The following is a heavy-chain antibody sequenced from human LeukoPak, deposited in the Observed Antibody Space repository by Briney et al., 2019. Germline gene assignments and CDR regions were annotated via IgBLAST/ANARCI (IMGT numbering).Heavy chain of an antibody. V-gene: IGHV3-30*18. D-gene: IGHD5-24*01. CDR3: AKDLRDGYKIFYYYYGMDV. CDR1: GFTFSSYG. Sequence: GGSLRLSCAASGFTFSSYGMHWVRQAPGKGLERVAVISYDGSNKYYADSVKGRFTISRDNSKNTLYLQMNSLGAEDTAVYYCAKDLRDGYKIFYYYYGMDVWGQGTTVTVSS. J-gene: IGHJ6*02. CDR2: ISYDGSNK.